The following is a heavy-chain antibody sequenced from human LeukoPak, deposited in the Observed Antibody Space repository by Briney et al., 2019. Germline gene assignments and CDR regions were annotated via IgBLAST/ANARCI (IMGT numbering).Heavy chain of an antibody. Sequence: GGSLRLSCAASGFTFSNYWMSWVRQAPGKGLEWVANIKQDGREKYYVDSVKGRFTISRDNAKNSLYLQMNSLRAEDTAVYYCARCRGWELLIDYWGQGTLVTVSS. CDR2: IKQDGREK. J-gene: IGHJ4*02. V-gene: IGHV3-7*01. D-gene: IGHD1-26*01. CDR1: GFTFSNYW. CDR3: ARCRGWELLIDY.